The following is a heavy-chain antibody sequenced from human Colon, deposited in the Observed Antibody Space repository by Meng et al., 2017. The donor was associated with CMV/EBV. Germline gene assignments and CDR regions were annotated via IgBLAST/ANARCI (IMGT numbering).Heavy chain of an antibody. J-gene: IGHJ4*02. CDR1: GFTFSRYN. CDR2: ISSTGSFI. Sequence: SGFTFSRYNMNWVRQAPGKGLEWVSSISSTGSFIKYADSVEGRFTTSRDNAKTSVYLQINSLRAEDTAVYYCAGVAYDYGDRHFAYWGQGALVTVSS. D-gene: IGHD4-17*01. CDR3: AGVAYDYGDRHFAY. V-gene: IGHV3-21*01.